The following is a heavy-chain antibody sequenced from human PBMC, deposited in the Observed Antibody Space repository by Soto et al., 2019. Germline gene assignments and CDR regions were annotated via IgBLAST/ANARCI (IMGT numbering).Heavy chain of an antibody. CDR2: VYYSGSA. Sequence: SETLSLTCTVSGGSVSSYYWNWIRQPPGKGLEWIGYVYYSGSATYNPSLKSRVTISVDTAKDQFSLKLRSVAAADTAVYYCARTNWNANWFDPWGQGTLVTVSS. CDR1: GGSVSSYY. V-gene: IGHV4-59*02. CDR3: ARTNWNANWFDP. J-gene: IGHJ5*02. D-gene: IGHD1-20*01.